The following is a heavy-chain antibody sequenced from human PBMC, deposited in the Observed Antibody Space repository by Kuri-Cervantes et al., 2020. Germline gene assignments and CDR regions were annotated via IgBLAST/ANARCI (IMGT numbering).Heavy chain of an antibody. J-gene: IGHJ4*02. Sequence: SETLSLTCTVSGGSISSSSYYWGWIRQPPGKGLEWIGSIYYSGSTYYNPSLKSRVTISVDTSKNQFSLKLISVTAADTAVYYCARATYYGSSGYYYFDYWGQGTLVTVSS. V-gene: IGHV4-39*07. CDR3: ARATYYGSSGYYYFDY. D-gene: IGHD3-22*01. CDR2: IYYSGST. CDR1: GGSISSSSYY.